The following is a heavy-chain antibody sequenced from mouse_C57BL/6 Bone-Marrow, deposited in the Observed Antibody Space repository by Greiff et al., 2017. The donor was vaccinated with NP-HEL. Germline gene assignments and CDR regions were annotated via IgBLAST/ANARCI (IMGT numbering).Heavy chain of an antibody. Sequence: VQLQQSGPELVKPGASVKMSCKASGYTFTDYNMHWVKQSHGKSLEWIGYINPNNGGTSYNQKFKGKATLTVNKSSSTAYMELRSLTSEDSAVYYCATEGGRSYWYFDVWGTGTTVTVSS. CDR1: GYTFTDYN. J-gene: IGHJ1*03. CDR3: ATEGGRSYWYFDV. D-gene: IGHD3-3*01. CDR2: INPNNGGT. V-gene: IGHV1-22*01.